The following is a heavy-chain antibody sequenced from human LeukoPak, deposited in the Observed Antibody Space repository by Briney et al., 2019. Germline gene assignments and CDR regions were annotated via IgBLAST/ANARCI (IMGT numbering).Heavy chain of an antibody. V-gene: IGHV3-33*01. CDR2: IWYDGSNK. Sequence: GRSLRLSCAASGFTFSSYGMHWVRQAPGKGLEWVAVIWYDGSNKYYADSVKGRFTISRDNSKNTLYLQMNSLRAEDTAVYYYARDQPPGFFDYWGQGTLVTVSS. J-gene: IGHJ4*02. CDR1: GFTFSSYG. CDR3: ARDQPPGFFDY.